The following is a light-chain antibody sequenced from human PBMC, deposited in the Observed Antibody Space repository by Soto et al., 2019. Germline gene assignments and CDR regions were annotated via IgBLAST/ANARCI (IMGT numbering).Light chain of an antibody. CDR2: GAS. CDR1: QSVSTNF. V-gene: IGKV3-20*01. J-gene: IGKJ1*01. Sequence: EIVLTQSPGTLSLSPGEGATLSCRASQSVSTNFFAWYQQKPGQAPRLLIYGASTRATGIPDRFSGSGSGTDFTLTSSRLEPEDFAVYYWQQYGRTSWTFGRGTKVEIK. CDR3: QQYGRTSWT.